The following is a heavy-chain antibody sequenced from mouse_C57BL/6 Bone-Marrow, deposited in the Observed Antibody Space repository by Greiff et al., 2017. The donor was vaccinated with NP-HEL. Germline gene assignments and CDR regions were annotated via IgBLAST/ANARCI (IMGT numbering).Heavy chain of an antibody. J-gene: IGHJ1*03. V-gene: IGHV14-3*01. D-gene: IGHD2-5*01. CDR1: GFNIKNTY. Sequence: EVKLVESVAELVRPGASVKLSCTASGFNIKNTYMHWVKQRPEQGLEWIGRIDPANGNTKYAPKFQGKATITADTSSNTAYLQLSSLTSEDTAIYYCARGIVTSVGYFDVWGTGTTVTVSS. CDR2: IDPANGNT. CDR3: ARGIVTSVGYFDV.